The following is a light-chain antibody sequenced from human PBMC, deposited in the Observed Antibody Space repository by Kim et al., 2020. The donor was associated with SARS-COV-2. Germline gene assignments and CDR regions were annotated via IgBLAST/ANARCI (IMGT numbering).Light chain of an antibody. J-gene: IGKJ1*01. Sequence: SVGDRVTITCRASQSLSDWLAWDQQKPGKAPKLLIFDVFNLQNGVPSRFSGSGSETEFNLTISSLQPDDFATYYCQQYNTYSLWTFGQGTKVDIK. CDR1: QSLSDW. V-gene: IGKV1-5*01. CDR3: QQYNTYSLWT. CDR2: DVF.